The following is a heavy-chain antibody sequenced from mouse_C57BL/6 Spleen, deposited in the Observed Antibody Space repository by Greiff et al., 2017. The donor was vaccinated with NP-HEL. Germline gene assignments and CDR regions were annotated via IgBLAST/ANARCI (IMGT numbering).Heavy chain of an antibody. D-gene: IGHD2-4*01. CDR3: ARDAFYDYDEDSWFAY. J-gene: IGHJ3*01. CDR1: GFTFSDFY. V-gene: IGHV7-1*01. Sequence: EVKLMESGGGLVQSGRSLRLSCATSGFTFSDFYMEWVRQAPGKGLEWIAASRNKANDYTTEYSASVKGRFIVSRDTSQSILYLQMNALRAEDTANYYCARDAFYDYDEDSWFAYWGQGTLVTVSA. CDR2: SRNKANDYTT.